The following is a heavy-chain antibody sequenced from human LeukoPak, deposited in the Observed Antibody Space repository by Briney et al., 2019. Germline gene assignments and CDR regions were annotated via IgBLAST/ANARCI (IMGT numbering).Heavy chain of an antibody. CDR3: AKGADYGGNSDFDY. Sequence: GGSLRLSCAASGFTFGDYYMNWIRQAPGKGLEWVSYISSSVTTVRYADSVMGRFTISRDNAKNSLYLQMNSLRADDTAVYYCAKGADYGGNSDFDYWGQGTLVTVSS. V-gene: IGHV3-11*01. D-gene: IGHD4-23*01. J-gene: IGHJ4*02. CDR2: ISSSVTTV. CDR1: GFTFGDYY.